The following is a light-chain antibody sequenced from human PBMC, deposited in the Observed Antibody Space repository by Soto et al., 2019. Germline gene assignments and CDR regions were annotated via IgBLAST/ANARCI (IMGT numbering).Light chain of an antibody. CDR2: EVT. Sequence: QSVLTQPASVSGSPGQSITISCTGTSGDVGGYNYVSWYQQHPGKAPKLMIYEVTKRPSGVPDRFSGFKSANTASLTVSGLQAEDEAYYYCSSFAGGNSAVFGGGTQLTVL. V-gene: IGLV2-8*01. CDR1: SGDVGGYNY. CDR3: SSFAGGNSAV. J-gene: IGLJ7*01.